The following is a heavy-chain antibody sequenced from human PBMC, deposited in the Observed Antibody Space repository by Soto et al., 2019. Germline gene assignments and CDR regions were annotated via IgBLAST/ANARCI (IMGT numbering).Heavy chain of an antibody. Sequence: GASVKVSCKASGYTFTSYYMHWVRQAPGQGLEWMGIINPSGGSTSYAQKFQGRVTMTRDTSTSTVYMELSSLRSEDTAVYYCARSGEDYDSSGYPGPWGQGTLVTVSS. CDR1: GYTFTSYY. CDR2: INPSGGST. V-gene: IGHV1-46*01. J-gene: IGHJ5*02. D-gene: IGHD3-22*01. CDR3: ARSGEDYDSSGYPGP.